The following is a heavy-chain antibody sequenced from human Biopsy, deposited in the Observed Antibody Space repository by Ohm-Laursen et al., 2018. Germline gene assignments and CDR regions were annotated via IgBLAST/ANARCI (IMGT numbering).Heavy chain of an antibody. Sequence: SSVKVSCKSSGYSFSTYDVNWVRQARGQGLEWMGWMIPSSGKTGYAQRFQGRVTLTMNTSISTAYMELSGLRSEDTAVYFCARGYSRRVSIFEASIYWFDTWGQGTLVTVSS. D-gene: IGHD6-6*01. J-gene: IGHJ5*02. CDR3: ARGYSRRVSIFEASIYWFDT. CDR1: GYSFSTYD. V-gene: IGHV1-8*01. CDR2: MIPSSGKT.